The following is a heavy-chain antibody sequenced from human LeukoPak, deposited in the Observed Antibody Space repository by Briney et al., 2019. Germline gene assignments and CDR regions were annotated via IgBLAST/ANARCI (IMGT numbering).Heavy chain of an antibody. CDR3: ARGIVVVVAASYFDY. D-gene: IGHD2-15*01. Sequence: SETLSLTCAVSGYSISSGYYWGWIRQPPGKGLEWIGSIYHSGSTYYNPSLKSRVTISVDTSKNQFSLKLSSVTAADTAVYYCARGIVVVVAASYFDYWGQGTLVTVSS. CDR2: IYHSGST. CDR1: GYSISSGYY. J-gene: IGHJ4*02. V-gene: IGHV4-38-2*01.